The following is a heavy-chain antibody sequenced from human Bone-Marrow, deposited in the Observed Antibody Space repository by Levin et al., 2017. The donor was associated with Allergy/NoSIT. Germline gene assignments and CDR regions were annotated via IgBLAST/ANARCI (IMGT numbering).Heavy chain of an antibody. CDR2: IYPGDSDT. V-gene: IGHV5-51*01. CDR3: ARLHSITDMVQGVGALRKINYYYYYYMDV. Sequence: KSGGSLRLSCKGSGYSFTSYWIGWVRQMPGKGLEWMGIIYPGDSDTRYSPSFQGQVTISADKSISTAYLQWSSLKASDTAMYYCARLHSITDMVQGVGALRKINYYYYYYMDVWGKGTTVTVSS. D-gene: IGHD3-10*01. J-gene: IGHJ6*03. CDR1: GYSFTSYW.